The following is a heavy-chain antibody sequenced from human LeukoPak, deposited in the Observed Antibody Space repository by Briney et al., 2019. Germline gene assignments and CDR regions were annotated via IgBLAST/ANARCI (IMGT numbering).Heavy chain of an antibody. Sequence: GGSLRLSCAASGFTFSSYAMSWVRQAPGKGLEWVSAISGSGGSTYYADSVKGRFTISRDNSKNTLYLQMNSLRAEDTAVYYCAKDGDCSGGSCYHTYYYGMDVWGQGTTVTVSS. D-gene: IGHD2-15*01. CDR1: GFTFSSYA. CDR2: ISGSGGST. V-gene: IGHV3-23*01. CDR3: AKDGDCSGGSCYHTYYYGMDV. J-gene: IGHJ6*02.